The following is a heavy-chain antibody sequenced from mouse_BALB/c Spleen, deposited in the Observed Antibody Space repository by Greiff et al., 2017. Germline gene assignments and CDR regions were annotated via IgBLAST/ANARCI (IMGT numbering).Heavy chain of an antibody. V-gene: IGHV5-4*02. D-gene: IGHD3-3*01. CDR1: GFTFSDYY. CDR2: ISDGGSYT. CDR3: ARGGDGFAY. Sequence: EVHLVESGGGLVKPGGSLKLSCAASGFTFSDYYMYWVRQTPEKRLEWVATISDGGSYTYYPDSVKGRFTISRDNAKNNLYLQMSSLKSEDTAMYYCARGGDGFAYWGQGTLVTVSA. J-gene: IGHJ3*01.